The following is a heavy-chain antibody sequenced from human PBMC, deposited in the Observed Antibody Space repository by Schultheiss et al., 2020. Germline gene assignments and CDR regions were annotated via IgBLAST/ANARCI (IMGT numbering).Heavy chain of an antibody. J-gene: IGHJ6*03. D-gene: IGHD6-6*01. CDR3: ASSSSRLGYYYMDV. V-gene: IGHV1-46*01. Sequence: ASVKVSCKASGYTFTGYYMHWVRQAPGQGLEWMGWINPSGGSTSYAQKFQGRVTMTRNTSISTAYMELSSLRSEDTAVYYCASSSSRLGYYYMDVWGKGTTVTVSS. CDR2: INPSGGST. CDR1: GYTFTGYY.